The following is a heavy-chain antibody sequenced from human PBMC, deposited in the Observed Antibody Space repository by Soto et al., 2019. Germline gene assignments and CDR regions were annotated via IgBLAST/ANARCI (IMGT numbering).Heavy chain of an antibody. D-gene: IGHD2-2*01. CDR1: GGSFSGYY. V-gene: IGHV4-31*11. J-gene: IGHJ6*03. CDR2: IYYSGST. Sequence: PSETLSLTCAVYGGSFSGYYWSWIRQHPGKGLEWIGYIYYSGSTYYNPSLKSRVTISVDTSKNQFSLKLSSVTAADTAVYYCARASRLSSYYYYYMDVWGKGTTVTVSS. CDR3: ARASRLSSYYYYYMDV.